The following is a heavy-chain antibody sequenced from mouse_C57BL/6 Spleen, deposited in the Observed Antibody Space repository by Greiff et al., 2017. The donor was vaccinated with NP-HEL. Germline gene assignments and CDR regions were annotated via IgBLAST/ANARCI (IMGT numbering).Heavy chain of an antibody. CDR3: VRHHYYGSGYYAMDY. CDR1: GFSFNTYA. Sequence: EVMLVESGGGLVQPKGSLKLSCAASGFSFNTYAMNWVRQAPGKGLEWVARIRSKSNNYATYYADSVKDRFTISRDDSESMLYLQMNNLKTEDTAMYYCVRHHYYGSGYYAMDYWGQGTSVTVSS. J-gene: IGHJ4*01. V-gene: IGHV10-1*01. CDR2: IRSKSNNYAT. D-gene: IGHD1-1*01.